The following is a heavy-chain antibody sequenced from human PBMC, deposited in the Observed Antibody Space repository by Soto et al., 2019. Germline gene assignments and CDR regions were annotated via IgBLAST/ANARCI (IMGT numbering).Heavy chain of an antibody. CDR3: ARVTCMVRGVIDNGFDP. CDR1: GGTFSSYA. D-gene: IGHD3-10*01. J-gene: IGHJ5*02. V-gene: IGHV1-69*01. Sequence: QVPLVQSGAEVKKPGSSVTVSCKASGGTFSSYAIHWVRQAPGQGLEWMGGIIPMYGPAKYAQRFQGRVTITADESTTTVYMELTSLASQDTAVYYCARVTCMVRGVIDNGFDPWGHGTLVTVSS. CDR2: IIPMYGPA.